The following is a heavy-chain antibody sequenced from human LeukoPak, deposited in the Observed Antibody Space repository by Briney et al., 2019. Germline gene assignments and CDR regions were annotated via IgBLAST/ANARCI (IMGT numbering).Heavy chain of an antibody. CDR2: ISYDGSNK. Sequence: PGRSLRLSCAASGFTFSSYAMHWVRQAPGKGLEWVAVISYDGSNKYYADSVKGRFTISRDNAKNSLYLQMNSLRAEDTAVYYCARVYSGSSVSYWGQGTLVTVSS. J-gene: IGHJ4*02. CDR3: ARVYSGSSVSY. V-gene: IGHV3-30-3*01. D-gene: IGHD5-12*01. CDR1: GFTFSSYA.